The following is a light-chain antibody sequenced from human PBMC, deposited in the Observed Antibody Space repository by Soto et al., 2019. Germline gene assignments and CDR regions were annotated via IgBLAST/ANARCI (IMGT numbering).Light chain of an antibody. V-gene: IGKV3-20*01. J-gene: IGKJ1*01. Sequence: EIVLTQSPGTLSLSPGERATLSCRASQSVSSTSLAWYQQKPGQAPRLLIYATSSRAAGIPDRFSGSGSGTDFTLTISRLEPEDFAVYYCQQYGSSPRTFGQGTKVEIK. CDR3: QQYGSSPRT. CDR1: QSVSSTS. CDR2: ATS.